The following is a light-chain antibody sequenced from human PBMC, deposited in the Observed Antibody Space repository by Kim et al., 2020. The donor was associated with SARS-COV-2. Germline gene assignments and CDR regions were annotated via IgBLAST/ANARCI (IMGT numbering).Light chain of an antibody. V-gene: IGLV2-14*03. CDR1: NSDVGYNY. J-gene: IGLJ2*01. CDR3: SSYTLSNIVVL. CDR2: DVN. Sequence: QSALTQPASVSGSPGQSITISCSGINSDVGYNYVSWYQHHPGKAPKLIIFDVNKRPSGISNRFSGSQSGDTASLTISGLQSDDESDYYCSSYTLSNIVVLVGGGTQLTV.